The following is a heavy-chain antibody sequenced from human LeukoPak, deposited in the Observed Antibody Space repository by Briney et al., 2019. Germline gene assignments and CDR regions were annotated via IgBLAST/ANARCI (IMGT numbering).Heavy chain of an antibody. J-gene: IGHJ3*02. CDR3: ARGYSSGWPSGDGFDI. V-gene: IGHV1-2*02. CDR1: GYTFTNYY. D-gene: IGHD6-19*01. Sequence: ASVKVSCKASGYTFTNYYMHWVRQAPGQGLECMGWIDPKSGGTDSARKFKGRVTMTRDTSINTVYMELSSLRPNDTATYYCARGYSSGWPSGDGFDIWGRGTMVSVSS. CDR2: IDPKSGGT.